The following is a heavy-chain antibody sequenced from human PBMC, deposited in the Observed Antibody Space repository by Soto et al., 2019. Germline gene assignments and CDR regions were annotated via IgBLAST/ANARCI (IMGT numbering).Heavy chain of an antibody. Sequence: GGSLRLSCAASGFTFSSYAMHWVRQAPGKGLEWVAVISYDGSNKYYADSVKGRFTISRDNSKNTLYLQMNSLRAEDTAVYYCAREYLRIAIFGVVTAGGNAALDIWGQGTRGTVSS. CDR3: AREYLRIAIFGVVTAGGNAALDI. CDR2: ISYDGSNK. D-gene: IGHD3-3*01. V-gene: IGHV3-30-3*01. CDR1: GFTFSSYA. J-gene: IGHJ3*02.